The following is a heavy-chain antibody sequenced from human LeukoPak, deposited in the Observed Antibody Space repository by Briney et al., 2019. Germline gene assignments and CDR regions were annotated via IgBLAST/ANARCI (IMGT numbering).Heavy chain of an antibody. V-gene: IGHV3-23*01. Sequence: GGSLRLSCAASGFTFSSYAMSWVRQAPGKGLEWVSAISGSGGSTYYADSVKGRFTISRDNSKNTLYLQMNSLRAEDTALYYCAKDLSSGTGRGFDHWGQGTLVSVSS. J-gene: IGHJ4*02. CDR3: AKDLSSGTGRGFDH. CDR2: ISGSGGST. D-gene: IGHD3/OR15-3a*01. CDR1: GFTFSSYA.